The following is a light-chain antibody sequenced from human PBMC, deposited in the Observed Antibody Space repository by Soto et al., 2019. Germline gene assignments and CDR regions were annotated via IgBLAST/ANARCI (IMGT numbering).Light chain of an antibody. CDR2: DAV. J-gene: IGKJ1*01. CDR1: QSVTGTN. CDR3: HQYGSSLGT. Sequence: MVLTQSPGTLSLSPGEGATLSCRASQSVTGTNLAWYQQRAGQAPRLLIYDAVRRATGIPDRFSGSGSGTDFTLTISRLEPEDFAVYYCHQYGSSLGTFGQGTKVDIK. V-gene: IGKV3-20*01.